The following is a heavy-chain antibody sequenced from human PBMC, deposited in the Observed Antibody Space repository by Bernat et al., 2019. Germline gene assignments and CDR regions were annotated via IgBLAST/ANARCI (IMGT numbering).Heavy chain of an antibody. CDR3: AGGRAGTYYYYMDV. D-gene: IGHD3-10*01. CDR1: GYTFTSYG. CDR2: ISVYNGNT. Sequence: QVQVVQSGDEVKKPGASVKVSCKASGYTFTSYGISWVRQAPGQGLEWMGWISVYNGNTNYAQKLQGRVIMTTDTSTSTAYVERRSLRSDDTAVYYWAGGRAGTYYYYMDVWSKGTTVTVSS. J-gene: IGHJ6*03. V-gene: IGHV1-18*01.